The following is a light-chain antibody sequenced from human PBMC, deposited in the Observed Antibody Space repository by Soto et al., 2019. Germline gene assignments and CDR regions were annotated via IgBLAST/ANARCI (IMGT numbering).Light chain of an antibody. CDR3: CSYAGSFTWV. Sequence: QSVLTQPASVSGSPGQSITISCTGTNSDVGDYNYVSWYQQHPGKAPKLIIYEVSNRPSGISDRFSGSKSGNTASLTISGLQAEDEADYYCCSYAGSFTWVFGGGTKVTVL. CDR1: NSDVGDYNY. V-gene: IGLV2-14*01. J-gene: IGLJ3*02. CDR2: EVS.